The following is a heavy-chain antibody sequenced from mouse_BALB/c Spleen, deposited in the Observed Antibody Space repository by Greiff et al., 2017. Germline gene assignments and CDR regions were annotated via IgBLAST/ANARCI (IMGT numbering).Heavy chain of an antibody. J-gene: IGHJ4*01. CDR3: ARHDYGNYGTYYAMDY. CDR2: ISNGGGST. V-gene: IGHV5-12-2*01. D-gene: IGHD2-1*01. CDR1: GFTFSSYT. Sequence: EVQLVESGGGLVQPGGSLKLSCAASGFTFSSYTMSWVRQTPEKRLEWVAYISNGGGSTYYPDTVKGRFTISRDNAKNTLYLQMSSLKSEDTAMYYCARHDYGNYGTYYAMDYWGQGTSVTVSS.